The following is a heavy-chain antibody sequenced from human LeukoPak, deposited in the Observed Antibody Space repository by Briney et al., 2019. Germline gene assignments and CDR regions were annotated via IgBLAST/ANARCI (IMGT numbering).Heavy chain of an antibody. CDR2: IYYSGST. Sequence: SETLSLTCTVSGGSISSSSYYWGWIRQPPGKGLEWIGSIYYSGSTYYNPSLKSRVTISVDTSKNQFSLKLSSVTAADTAVYCCARDRRRESSGPLDYWGQGTLVTVSS. CDR1: GGSISSSSYY. J-gene: IGHJ4*02. CDR3: ARDRRRESSGPLDY. D-gene: IGHD2-15*01. V-gene: IGHV4-39*07.